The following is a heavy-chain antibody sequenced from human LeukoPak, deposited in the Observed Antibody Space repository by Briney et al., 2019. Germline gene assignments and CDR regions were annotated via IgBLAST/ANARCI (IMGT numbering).Heavy chain of an antibody. J-gene: IGHJ4*02. D-gene: IGHD6-19*01. Sequence: SETLSLTCTVSGGSISSSSYYWGWIRQPPGKGLEWIGYIYYSGSTNYNPSLKSRVTISVDTSKNQFSLKLSSVTAADTAVYYCARDRGSSGWFDYWGQGTLVTVSS. V-gene: IGHV4-61*01. CDR1: GGSISSSSYY. CDR3: ARDRGSSGWFDY. CDR2: IYYSGST.